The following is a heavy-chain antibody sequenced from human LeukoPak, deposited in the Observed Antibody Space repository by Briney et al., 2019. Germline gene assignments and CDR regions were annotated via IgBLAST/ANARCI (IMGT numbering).Heavy chain of an antibody. CDR3: AKDKGGARIYFDY. D-gene: IGHD1-26*01. J-gene: IGHJ4*02. CDR1: GFTFSNYG. CDR2: IRYDGSNK. Sequence: PGGSLRLSCAVSGFTFSNYGMLWVRQAPGKGLEWVALIRYDGSNKYYAYSVKGRFNISRDISQNTLYLQMNSLRAEDTALYYCAKDKGGARIYFDYWGQGTLVTVSS. V-gene: IGHV3-30*02.